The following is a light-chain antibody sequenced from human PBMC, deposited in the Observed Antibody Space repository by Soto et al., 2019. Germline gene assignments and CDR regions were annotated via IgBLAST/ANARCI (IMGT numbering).Light chain of an antibody. CDR2: AAS. V-gene: IGKV1-27*01. J-gene: IGKJ1*01. CDR1: QGISNF. Sequence: DTQMTQPPYSLSASLGDRVTITCRASQGISNFLAWYQQRPGEVPKLLIYAASTLQPGVPSRFSGSGSGTDFTLTISSLQPEDFAVYYCQQYGSSPWTFGQGTKVDIK. CDR3: QQYGSSPWT.